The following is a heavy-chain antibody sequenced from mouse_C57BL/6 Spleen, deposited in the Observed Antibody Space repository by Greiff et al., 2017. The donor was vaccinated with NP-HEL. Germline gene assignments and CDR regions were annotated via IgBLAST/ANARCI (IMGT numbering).Heavy chain of an antibody. V-gene: IGHV1-82*01. CDR3: ARDGNYGAWFAY. J-gene: IGHJ3*01. CDR1: GYAFSSSW. CDR2: IYPGDGDT. Sequence: QVQLQQSGPELVKPGASVKISCKASGYAFSSSWMNWVKQRPGKGLEWIGRIYPGDGDTNYNGKFKGKATLTADKSSSTAYMQLSSLTSEDSAVYFCARDGNYGAWFAYWGQGTLVTVSA. D-gene: IGHD2-1*01.